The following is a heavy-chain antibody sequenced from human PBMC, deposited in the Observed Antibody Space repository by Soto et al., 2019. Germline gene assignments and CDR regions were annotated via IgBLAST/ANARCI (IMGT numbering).Heavy chain of an antibody. CDR1: GYTFTSYY. Sequence: ASVKVSCKASGYTFTSYYMHWVRQAPGQGLEWMGIINPSGGSTSYAQKFQGRVTMTTDTSTSTAYMELRSLRSDDTAVYYCARDRAELWLGEFTYYWGQGTLVTVSS. J-gene: IGHJ4*02. CDR2: INPSGGST. CDR3: ARDRAELWLGEFTYY. D-gene: IGHD3-10*01. V-gene: IGHV1-46*01.